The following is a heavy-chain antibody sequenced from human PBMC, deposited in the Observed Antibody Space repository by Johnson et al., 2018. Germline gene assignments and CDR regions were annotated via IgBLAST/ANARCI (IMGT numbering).Heavy chain of an antibody. V-gene: IGHV4-59*01. CDR1: GGSISSYY. CDR2: IYYIGST. CDR3: ARHWAPQRSAFDS. J-gene: IGHJ3*02. Sequence: QVQLQESGPGLVKPSETLSLTCTVSGGSISSYYWSWIRQPPGKGLEWIGYIYYIGSTNYNPSLKSRVTISVDTSKNQFSLKLSSVTAADTAVYYCARHWAPQRSAFDSWGQGTMVTVSS. D-gene: IGHD7-27*01.